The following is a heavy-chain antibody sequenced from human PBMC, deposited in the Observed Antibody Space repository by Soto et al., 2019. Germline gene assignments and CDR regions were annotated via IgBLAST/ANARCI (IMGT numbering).Heavy chain of an antibody. D-gene: IGHD6-6*01. CDR3: ARELRPIAARPNFDY. Sequence: GESLKISCKGSGYSFTSYWIGWVRQMPGKGLEWMGIIYPGDSDTRYSPSFQGQVTISADKSISTAYLQWSSLKASDTAMYYCARELRPIAARPNFDYWGQGTLVTVSS. CDR2: IYPGDSDT. J-gene: IGHJ4*02. V-gene: IGHV5-51*01. CDR1: GYSFTSYW.